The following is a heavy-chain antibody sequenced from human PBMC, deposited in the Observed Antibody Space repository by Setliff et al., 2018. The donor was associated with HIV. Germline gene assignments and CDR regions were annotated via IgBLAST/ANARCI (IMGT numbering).Heavy chain of an antibody. Sequence: LRLSCAASGFTFSSYTMNWVRQAPGKGLEWVSSISSSSYYIYYADSVKGRFTISRDNSKNTLYLQMNSLRAEDTAVYYCAREWGRSDYYDSSGSKGYFDYWGQGTLVTVSS. CDR2: ISSSSYYI. J-gene: IGHJ4*02. CDR1: GFTFSSYT. V-gene: IGHV3-21*01. D-gene: IGHD3-22*01. CDR3: AREWGRSDYYDSSGSKGYFDY.